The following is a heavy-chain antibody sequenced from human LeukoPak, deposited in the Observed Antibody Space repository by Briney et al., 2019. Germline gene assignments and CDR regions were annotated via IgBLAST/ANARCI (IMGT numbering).Heavy chain of an antibody. D-gene: IGHD1-26*01. Sequence: GGSLRLSCAVSGFIFSDHYMDWVRQAPGKGLEWVSYISSSGSTIYYADSVKGRFTISRDNAKNSLYLQMNSLRAEDTAVYYCARDSGSQGYFDYWGQGTLVTVSS. CDR2: ISSSGSTI. J-gene: IGHJ4*02. CDR1: GFIFSDHY. V-gene: IGHV3-11*01. CDR3: ARDSGSQGYFDY.